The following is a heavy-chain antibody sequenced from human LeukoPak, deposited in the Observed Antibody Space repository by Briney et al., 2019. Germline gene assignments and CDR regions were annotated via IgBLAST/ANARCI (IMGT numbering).Heavy chain of an antibody. J-gene: IGHJ3*02. CDR3: ARDIGIYPHVAFDI. V-gene: IGHV4-39*07. Sequence: SETLSLTCTVTGGSISSSSYYWGWIRQPPGKGLEWIGNIYYSGSTYYNPSLKSRVTISVDTSMTQFSLRLTSVTAADTAVYFCARDIGIYPHVAFDIWGQGTMVTVSS. CDR1: GGSISSSSYY. D-gene: IGHD1-26*01. CDR2: IYYSGST.